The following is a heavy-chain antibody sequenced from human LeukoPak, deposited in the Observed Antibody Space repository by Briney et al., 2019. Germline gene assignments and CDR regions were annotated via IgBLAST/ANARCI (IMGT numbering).Heavy chain of an antibody. CDR1: GFTFRDYW. V-gene: IGHV3-74*01. Sequence: GGSLRLSCAASGFTFRDYWMHWVRQVPGMGLVWVSSISADESSTNYVDSVRGRFTISRDNAKNTLYLQMNSLRAEDTAVYYCVKGRHSDTSGTCWNWGQGTLVTVSS. CDR3: VKGRHSDTSGTCWN. J-gene: IGHJ4*02. D-gene: IGHD3-22*01. CDR2: ISADESST.